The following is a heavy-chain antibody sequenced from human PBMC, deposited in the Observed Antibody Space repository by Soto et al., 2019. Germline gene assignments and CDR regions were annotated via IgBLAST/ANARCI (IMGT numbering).Heavy chain of an antibody. J-gene: IGHJ4*02. Sequence: SLRLSCAASGFTFSSYGMHWVRQAPGKGLEWVAVIWYDGSNKYYADSVKGRFTISRDNSKNTLYLQMNSLRAEDTAVYYCARAPQGNTFDYWGQGTLVPVSS. CDR1: GFTFSSYG. CDR3: ARAPQGNTFDY. CDR2: IWYDGSNK. D-gene: IGHD3-10*01. V-gene: IGHV3-33*01.